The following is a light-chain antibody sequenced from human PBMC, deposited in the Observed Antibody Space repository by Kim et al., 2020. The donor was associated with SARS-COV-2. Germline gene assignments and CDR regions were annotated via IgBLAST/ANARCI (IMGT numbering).Light chain of an antibody. V-gene: IGLV2-23*02. CDR3: CSYAGNSVVV. CDR1: SNYVGGYHL. Sequence: GQSIPFSCRGTSNYVGGYHLVSWYQQHPGKVPKLIIYEVDKRPSGVSNHFSGSKSGNTASLRISGLQAEDEGDYYCCSYAGNSVVVFGGGTQLTVL. J-gene: IGLJ2*01. CDR2: EVD.